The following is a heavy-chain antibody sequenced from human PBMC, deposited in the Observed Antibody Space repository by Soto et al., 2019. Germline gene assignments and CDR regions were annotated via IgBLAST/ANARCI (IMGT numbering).Heavy chain of an antibody. CDR2: ISYDGSNK. V-gene: IGHV3-30-3*01. CDR3: ARDIVVVPAAITPPSNGSVFYYYGMDV. J-gene: IGHJ6*02. Sequence: GGSLRLSCAASGFTFSSYAMHWVGQAPGKGLEWVAVISYDGSNKYYADSVKGRFTISRDNSKNTLYLQMNSLRAEDTAVYYCARDIVVVPAAITPPSNGSVFYYYGMDVWGQGTTVTVSS. CDR1: GFTFSSYA. D-gene: IGHD2-2*01.